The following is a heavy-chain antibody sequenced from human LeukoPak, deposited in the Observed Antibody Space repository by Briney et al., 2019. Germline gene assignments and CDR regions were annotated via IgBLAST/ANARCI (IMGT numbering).Heavy chain of an antibody. CDR3: ASSRSSTSLIAFDY. CDR2: IYYSGST. CDR1: GGSISSYY. V-gene: IGHV4-59*01. D-gene: IGHD2-2*01. Sequence: SETLSHTCTVSGGSISSYYWSWIRQPPGKGLEWIGYIYYSGSTNYNPSPKSRVTISVDTSKNQFSLNLSSVTAADTAVYYCASSRSSTSLIAFDYWGQGTLVTVSS. J-gene: IGHJ4*02.